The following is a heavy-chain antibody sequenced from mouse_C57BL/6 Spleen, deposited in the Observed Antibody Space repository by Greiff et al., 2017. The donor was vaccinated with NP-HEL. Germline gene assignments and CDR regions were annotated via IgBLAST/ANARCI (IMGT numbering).Heavy chain of an antibody. CDR2: IDPENGDT. CDR1: GFNIKDDY. J-gene: IGHJ2*01. V-gene: IGHV14-4*01. Sequence: EVQLQESGAELVRPGASVKLSCTASGFNIKDDYMHWVKQRPEQGLEWIGWIDPENGDTEYASKFQGKATITADTSSNTAYLQLSSLTSEDTAVYYCTYITTVVDYWGQGTTLTVSS. D-gene: IGHD1-1*01. CDR3: TYITTVVDY.